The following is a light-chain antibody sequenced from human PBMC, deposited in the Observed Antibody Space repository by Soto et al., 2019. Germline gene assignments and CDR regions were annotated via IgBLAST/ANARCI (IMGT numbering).Light chain of an antibody. V-gene: IGKV3-20*01. J-gene: IGKJ2*01. CDR1: QSVSSSY. CDR3: QQYGSSPRT. Sequence: DIVLPQSPGTLSLSPGERATLSCRASQSVSSSYFAWYQQKPGQAPRLLIYGASSRATGIPDRFSGSGSGTDVTLTISRLEPEDFAVNYCQQYGSSPRTFGQGTKPEIK. CDR2: GAS.